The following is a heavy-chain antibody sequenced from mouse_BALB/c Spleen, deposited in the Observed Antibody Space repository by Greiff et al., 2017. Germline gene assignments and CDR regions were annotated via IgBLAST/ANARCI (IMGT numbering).Heavy chain of an antibody. J-gene: IGHJ3*01. CDR2: ISSGSSTI. CDR1: GFTFSSFG. CDR3: ARPSTATSWFAY. Sequence: EVQLVESGGGLVQPGGSRKLSCAASGFTFSSFGMHWVRQAPEKGLEWVAYISSGSSTIYYADTVKGRFTISRDNPKNTLFLQMTSLRSEDTAMYYCARPSTATSWFAYWGQGTLVTVSA. V-gene: IGHV5-17*02. D-gene: IGHD1-2*01.